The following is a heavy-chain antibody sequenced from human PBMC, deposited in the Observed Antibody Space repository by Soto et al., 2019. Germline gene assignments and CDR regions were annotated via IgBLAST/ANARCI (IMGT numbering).Heavy chain of an antibody. Sequence: GGSLRLSCIASGFPFSTYSMNWVRQAPGKGLEWVSYISSSSATIYYADSVKGRFAISRDNAKNSLYLQMNSLRAEDTAVYYCARTCCDYVEPYLFDPWGHGSLVTVSS. V-gene: IGHV3-48*01. CDR2: ISSSSATI. D-gene: IGHD4-17*01. J-gene: IGHJ5*02. CDR1: GFPFSTYS. CDR3: ARTCCDYVEPYLFDP.